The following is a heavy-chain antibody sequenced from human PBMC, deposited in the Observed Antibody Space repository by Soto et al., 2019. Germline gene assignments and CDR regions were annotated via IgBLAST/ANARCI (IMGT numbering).Heavy chain of an antibody. D-gene: IGHD6-13*01. CDR3: AIGASRWYPYFFDS. V-gene: IGHV1-69*01. CDR1: EGTLNSYA. CDR2: IIPYYNTL. J-gene: IGHJ4*02. Sequence: QAQVVQSGAEVRKPGSSVKLSCKASEGTLNSYAIAWVRQAPGQGLEWMGGIIPYYNTLNYAQKFQDRVTITADDSANTVYMELSSLRSDDTAVYFCAIGASRWYPYFFDSWAQGTLVTASS.